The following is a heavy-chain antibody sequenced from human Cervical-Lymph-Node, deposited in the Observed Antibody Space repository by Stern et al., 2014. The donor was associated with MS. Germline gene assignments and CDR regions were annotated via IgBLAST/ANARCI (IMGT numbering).Heavy chain of an antibody. CDR3: ARTLAATGTAYFYAMDV. D-gene: IGHD6-13*01. CDR2: TDWDDDK. V-gene: IGHV2-70*01. Sequence: QVTLRESGPALVKPTQTLTLTCAFSGFSLDITGMGVSWIRQPPGNAREGLALTDWDDDKYSSTSLATRITSSQHTSTNQVVLTMTNVAPVDTATYYRARTLAATGTAYFYAMDVWGQGTTVTVSS. CDR1: GFSLDITGMG. J-gene: IGHJ6*02.